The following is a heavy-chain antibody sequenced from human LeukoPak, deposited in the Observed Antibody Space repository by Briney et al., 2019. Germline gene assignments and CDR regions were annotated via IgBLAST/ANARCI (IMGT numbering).Heavy chain of an antibody. CDR2: INPNSGGT. CDR1: GYTFTGYY. V-gene: IGHV1-2*02. CDR3: ARVVYAQYYFDY. J-gene: IGHJ4*02. Sequence: ASVKVSCKASGYTFTGYYMHWVRQAPGQGLEWMGWINPNSGGTNYAQKFQGRVTMTRDTSISTAYMEQSRLRSDDTAVYYCARVVYAQYYFDYWGQGTLVTVSS. D-gene: IGHD2-8*01.